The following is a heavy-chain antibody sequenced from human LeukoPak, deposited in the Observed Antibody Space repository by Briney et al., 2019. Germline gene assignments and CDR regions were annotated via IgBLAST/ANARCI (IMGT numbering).Heavy chain of an antibody. V-gene: IGHV1-18*01. D-gene: IGHD3-22*01. CDR1: GYTFTSYG. J-gene: IGHJ4*02. CDR2: ISAYNGNT. Sequence: ASVKVSCKASGYTFTSYGISWVRQAPGQGLEWMGWISAYNGNTNYAQKLQGRVTMTTDTSTSTDYMELRSLRSDDTAVYYCARDAPRGYYDSSGEIFDYWGQGTLVTVSS. CDR3: ARDAPRGYYDSSGEIFDY.